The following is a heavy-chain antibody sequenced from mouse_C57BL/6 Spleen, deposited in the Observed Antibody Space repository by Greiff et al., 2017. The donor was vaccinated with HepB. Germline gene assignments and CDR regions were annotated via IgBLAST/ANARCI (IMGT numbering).Heavy chain of an antibody. Sequence: VQLQQPGAELVKPGASVKLSCKASGYTFTSYWMQWVKQRPGQGLEWIGEIDPSDSYTNYNQKFKGKATLTVDTSSSTAYMQLNSLTSEDSAVYYCARRWYDGYSLYYAMDYWGQGTSVTVSS. D-gene: IGHD2-3*01. CDR1: GYTFTSYW. CDR2: IDPSDSYT. CDR3: ARRWYDGYSLYYAMDY. V-gene: IGHV1-50*01. J-gene: IGHJ4*01.